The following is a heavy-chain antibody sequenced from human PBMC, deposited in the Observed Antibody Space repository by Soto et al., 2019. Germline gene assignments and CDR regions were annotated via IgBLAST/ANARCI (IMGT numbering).Heavy chain of an antibody. J-gene: IGHJ4*02. CDR1: SGSFSGYY. D-gene: IGHD3-3*01. CDR2: ITHGGST. Sequence: QVQLQQWGAGLLKPSETLSLTCAVYSGSFSGYYYSWIRQPPGKGLEWIGEITHGGSTTYSPSLKSRVTMSQDTSKNQFSLKMTSVTAADTAVYYCARGRLFLTPSGLAITYFDYWGQGSLVSVSS. V-gene: IGHV4-34*01. CDR3: ARGRLFLTPSGLAITYFDY.